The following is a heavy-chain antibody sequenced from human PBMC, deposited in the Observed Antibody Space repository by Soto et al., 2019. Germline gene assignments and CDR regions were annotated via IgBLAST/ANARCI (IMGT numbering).Heavy chain of an antibody. Sequence: VQLVESGGGLVKPGGSLRLSCAASGFTFSSYSMNWVRQAPGKGLEWVSSISSSSSYIYYADSVKGRFTISRDNAKNSLYLQMNSLRAEDTAVYYCARERPYYYDSSPIDYWGQGTLVTVSS. D-gene: IGHD3-22*01. CDR2: ISSSSSYI. CDR3: ARERPYYYDSSPIDY. CDR1: GFTFSSYS. V-gene: IGHV3-21*01. J-gene: IGHJ4*02.